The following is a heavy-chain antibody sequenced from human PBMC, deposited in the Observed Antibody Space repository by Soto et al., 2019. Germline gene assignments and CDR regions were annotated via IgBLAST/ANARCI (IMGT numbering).Heavy chain of an antibody. CDR2: LTVTGDSA. CDR1: GFRLSDSA. J-gene: IGHJ6*03. V-gene: IGHV3-23*01. CDR3: VMNGCSYPACYPYYYYVDV. Sequence: EVQLLESGGGLVQPGGSLRLSCAASGFRLSDSAVSWVRQAPEKGLEWVSSLTVTGDSAFYSDSVKGRFTISRDISKSTLYLQMNSLRAEDTAVYYCVMNGCSYPACYPYYYYVDVWGRGTTVTVSS. D-gene: IGHD2-15*01.